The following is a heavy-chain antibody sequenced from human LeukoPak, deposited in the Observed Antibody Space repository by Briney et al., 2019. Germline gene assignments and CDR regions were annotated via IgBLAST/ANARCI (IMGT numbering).Heavy chain of an antibody. D-gene: IGHD6-13*01. CDR1: GFTFSNYW. CDR3: AREISSWYRTEGRIDP. J-gene: IGHJ5*02. Sequence: PGGSLRLSCAASGFTFSNYWMSWVRQAPGKGLEWVANIKQDGSEKSYVDSVTGRFTISRDNAKNALYLQMNSLRAEDTAVYYCAREISSWYRTEGRIDPWGQGTLVTVSS. CDR2: IKQDGSEK. V-gene: IGHV3-7*01.